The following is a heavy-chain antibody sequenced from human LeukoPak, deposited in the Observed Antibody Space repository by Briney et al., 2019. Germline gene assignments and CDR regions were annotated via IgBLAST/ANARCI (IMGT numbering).Heavy chain of an antibody. V-gene: IGHV4-38-2*02. CDR1: GYSISSGYY. Sequence: SETLSLTCTLSGYSISSGYYWGWIRQPPGKGLEWIGGIYHSGSTYYNPSLKSRVTISLDTSENQFSLKLSSVTAADTAVYYCARDLYSSGWGYFDYWGQGTLVTVSS. CDR3: ARDLYSSGWGYFDY. J-gene: IGHJ4*02. CDR2: IYHSGST. D-gene: IGHD6-19*01.